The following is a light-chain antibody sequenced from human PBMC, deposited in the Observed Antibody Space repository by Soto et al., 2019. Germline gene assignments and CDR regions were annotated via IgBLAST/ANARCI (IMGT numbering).Light chain of an antibody. CDR2: GAS. CDR3: QQRSNWLT. Sequence: EIVMTQSPATLSVSPGERATLSCRASQSVSNNLAWYQQKPGQAPRLLMYGASTRATGIPARFSGSGSGTEFTLTISSLQSADFAVYYCQQRSNWLTFGGGTKVDIK. V-gene: IGKV3-15*01. CDR1: QSVSNN. J-gene: IGKJ4*01.